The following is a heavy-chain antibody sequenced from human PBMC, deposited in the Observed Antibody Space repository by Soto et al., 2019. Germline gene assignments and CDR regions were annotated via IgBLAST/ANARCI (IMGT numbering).Heavy chain of an antibody. CDR2: IALEGSNK. D-gene: IGHD6-19*01. CDR3: AKEWATPVAARFFDY. J-gene: IGHJ4*02. CDR1: GFNFSDYA. V-gene: IGHV3-30*18. Sequence: QVQLVESGGGVVQPGTSLRLSCAASGFNFSDYAMHWVRQDPGKGLEWLAIIALEGSNKYSAKPVQDRFTISRDNSKSTLYLQMNSLRPEDTAVYYCAKEWATPVAARFFDYWGQGTTVTVSS.